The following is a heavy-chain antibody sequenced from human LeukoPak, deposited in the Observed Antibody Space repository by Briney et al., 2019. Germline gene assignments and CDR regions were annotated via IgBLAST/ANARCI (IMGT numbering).Heavy chain of an antibody. Sequence: GRSLRLSCGASGFTFSIYGMHWVRQAPGKGPEWVAAIWFDGSNKYYADSVKGRFTISRDNSKNTLYLQINSLRAEDTAVYYCARANYGSGSNYYYGLDVWGQGTTVTVSS. CDR3: ARANYGSGSNYYYGLDV. J-gene: IGHJ6*02. CDR2: IWFDGSNK. CDR1: GFTFSIYG. V-gene: IGHV3-33*01. D-gene: IGHD3-10*01.